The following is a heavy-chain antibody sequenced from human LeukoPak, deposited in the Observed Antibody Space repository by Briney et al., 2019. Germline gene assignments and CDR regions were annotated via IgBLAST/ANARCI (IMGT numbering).Heavy chain of an antibody. V-gene: IGHV3-48*02. Sequence: GGSLRLSCAASGFTFSSYSMNWVRQAPGKGLEWVSYISSSSTIYYADSVKGRFTISRDNAKNSLYLQMNSLRDEDTAVYYCARERLSWPLLYDYWGQGTLVTVSS. CDR2: ISSSSTI. CDR3: ARERLSWPLLYDY. CDR1: GFTFSSYS. J-gene: IGHJ4*02. D-gene: IGHD6-25*01.